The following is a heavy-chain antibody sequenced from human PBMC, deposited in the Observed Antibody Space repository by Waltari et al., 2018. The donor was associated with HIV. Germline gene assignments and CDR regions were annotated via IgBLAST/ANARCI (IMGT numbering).Heavy chain of an antibody. CDR1: GFTFSSYG. D-gene: IGHD3-16*01. Sequence: QVYLLESGGGVVQPGGSLNLSCAESGFTFSSYGMHWVRQAPGKGLGWVAVIWSDGYNKFYADSVRGRFTFSRDNSKYTLSLQMNSLRAEDTALYYCVKERGPFNGFDIWGQGTMVTVSS. J-gene: IGHJ3*02. V-gene: IGHV3-33*06. CDR3: VKERGPFNGFDI. CDR2: IWSDGYNK.